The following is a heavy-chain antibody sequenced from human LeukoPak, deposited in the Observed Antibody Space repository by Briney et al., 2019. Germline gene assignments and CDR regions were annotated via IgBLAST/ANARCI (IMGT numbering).Heavy chain of an antibody. J-gene: IGHJ5*02. CDR3: ARVRPPGIAVAGTGRWFDP. D-gene: IGHD6-19*01. Sequence: SETLSLTCAVYGGSFSGYYWSWIRQPPGKGLEWIGEINHSGSTNYNPSLKSRVTISVDTSKNQFSLKLSSVTAADTAVYYCARVRPPGIAVAGTGRWFDPWGQGTLVTVSS. CDR2: INHSGST. V-gene: IGHV4-34*01. CDR1: GGSFSGYY.